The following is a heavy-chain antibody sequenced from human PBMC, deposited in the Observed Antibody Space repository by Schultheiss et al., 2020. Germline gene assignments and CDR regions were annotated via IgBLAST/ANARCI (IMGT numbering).Heavy chain of an antibody. V-gene: IGHV4-34*01. D-gene: IGHD6-19*01. CDR3: ARDRSIAVAGTDY. J-gene: IGHJ4*02. Sequence: SETLSLTCAVYGGSFSGYYWSWIRQPPGKGLEWIGEINHSGSTNYNPSLKSRVTISVDTSKNQFSLKLSSVTAADTAVYYCARDRSIAVAGTDYWGQGTLVTVSS. CDR1: GGSFSGYY. CDR2: INHSGST.